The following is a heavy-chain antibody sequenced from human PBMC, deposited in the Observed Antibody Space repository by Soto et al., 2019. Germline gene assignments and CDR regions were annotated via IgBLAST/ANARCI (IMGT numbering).Heavy chain of an antibody. V-gene: IGHV3-11*05. J-gene: IGHJ6*02. CDR1: GLTFSDYY. Sequence: QVQLVESGGGLVKPGGSLRLSCAASGLTFSDYYMSWIRQAPGKGLEWVSYITHRGDYTEYADSVQGRFTISRDNAKNSLYLQMNSVRAEDTAVYYCARELDGIDVWGQWTTVIVSS. CDR3: ARELDGIDV. CDR2: ITHRGDYT.